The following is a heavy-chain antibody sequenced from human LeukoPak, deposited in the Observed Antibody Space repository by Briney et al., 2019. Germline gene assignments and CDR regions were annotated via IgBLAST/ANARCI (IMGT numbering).Heavy chain of an antibody. Sequence: SETLSLTXTVSGGSISSYYWTWIRQPPGKGLEWIGYINYRGSTNHNPSLKSRATISVDTSKNQFSLRLSSVTAADTAVYYCAREVAARWDYFDYWGQGTLVTVSS. V-gene: IGHV4-59*01. J-gene: IGHJ4*02. D-gene: IGHD6-6*01. CDR2: INYRGST. CDR3: AREVAARWDYFDY. CDR1: GGSISSYY.